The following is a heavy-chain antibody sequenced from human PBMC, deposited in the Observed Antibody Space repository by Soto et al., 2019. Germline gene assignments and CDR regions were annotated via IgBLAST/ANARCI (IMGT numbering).Heavy chain of an antibody. J-gene: IGHJ6*02. V-gene: IGHV1-3*01. CDR1: GYTFISFS. CDR2: ITAGNDNT. D-gene: IGHD5-18*01. Sequence: QVQLVQSGAQVKTPGASVKVSCKDSGYTFISFSIHWLRQAPGQRPEWMGWITAGNDNTYFSQKFQGRVTITRDTSANTVYMEVSSLRSEDTAVYYCARGRGYSVGSNGVDVWGQGTTVIVSS. CDR3: ARGRGYSVGSNGVDV.